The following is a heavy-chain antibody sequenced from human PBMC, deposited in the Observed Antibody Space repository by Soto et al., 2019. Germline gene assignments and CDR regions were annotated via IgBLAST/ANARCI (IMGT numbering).Heavy chain of an antibody. CDR1: GGSISSYY. CDR2: IYYSGST. Sequence: PSETLSLTCTVSGGSISSYYWSWIRQPPGKGLEGIGYIYYSGSTNYNPSLKSRVTISVDTSKNQFSLKRSSVTAADTAVYYCARLGNGSGSYHSYYYYYYYMDVWGKGTTVTVSS. CDR3: ARLGNGSGSYHSYYYYYYYMDV. D-gene: IGHD3-10*01. J-gene: IGHJ6*03. V-gene: IGHV4-59*08.